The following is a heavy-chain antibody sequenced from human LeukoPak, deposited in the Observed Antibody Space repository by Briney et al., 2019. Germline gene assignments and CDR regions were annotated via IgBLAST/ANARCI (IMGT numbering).Heavy chain of an antibody. J-gene: IGHJ4*02. V-gene: IGHV4-30-4*01. Sequence: SETLSLTCTVSGNSVNSRDFYWNWIRQPPGKGLELIAEVYYSGSSYSNPSLRSRLTLSLDMSKNQSSLRVTSMSAADTAVYFCARRLSWGEYRFDYWGQGTLVTVSS. CDR2: VYYSGSS. D-gene: IGHD3-16*01. CDR1: GNSVNSRDFY. CDR3: ARRLSWGEYRFDY.